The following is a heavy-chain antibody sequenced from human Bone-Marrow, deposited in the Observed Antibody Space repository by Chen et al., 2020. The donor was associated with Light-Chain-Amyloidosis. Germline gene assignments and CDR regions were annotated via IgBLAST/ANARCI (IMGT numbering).Heavy chain of an antibody. V-gene: IGHV4-59*11. Sequence: QMQLRESGPGLVKPSETLSLTCDVSGGSMTTHFFYWMRQAPGKGLEWIGYFRYVGGPRCSPSLASRMSISGDTSKNQFSLKINFVTAADTAVYYCARGDGLGTVDGIRYHGVDVWGPGITVTVSS. CDR1: GGSMTTHF. D-gene: IGHD1-1*01. CDR2: FRYVGGP. CDR3: ARGDGLGTVDGIRYHGVDV. J-gene: IGHJ6*02.